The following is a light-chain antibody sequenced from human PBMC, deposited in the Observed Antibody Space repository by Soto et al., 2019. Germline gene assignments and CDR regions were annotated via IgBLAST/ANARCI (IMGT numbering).Light chain of an antibody. CDR3: QQSYSLPQT. J-gene: IGKJ1*01. V-gene: IGKV1-39*01. Sequence: DIQMTQSPFSLSASVGDRVTITCRASQSISSYLNWYLQKPGKAPRLLISAASSLQSGVPSRFSGSGSGTDFTLTISDLQPEDFATYYCQQSYSLPQTFGRGTKVDIK. CDR2: AAS. CDR1: QSISSY.